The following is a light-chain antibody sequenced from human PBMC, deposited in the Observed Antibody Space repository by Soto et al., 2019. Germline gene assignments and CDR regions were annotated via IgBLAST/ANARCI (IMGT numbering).Light chain of an antibody. V-gene: IGKV3-15*01. CDR1: QSVSNY. CDR2: GAS. J-gene: IGKJ2*01. Sequence: EIVMTQSPATLSVSPGESATLSCRASQSVSNYLAWYQQKPGQAPRLLIYGASTRATGIPARYSGSGSGTECTLTISSLQSEDFAVYSCQQYDNWPNTFGQGTKLEIK. CDR3: QQYDNWPNT.